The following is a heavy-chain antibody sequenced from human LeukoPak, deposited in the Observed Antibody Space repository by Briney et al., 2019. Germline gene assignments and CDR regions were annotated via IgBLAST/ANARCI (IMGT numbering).Heavy chain of an antibody. CDR2: IHYSGYT. CDR1: GGSISSGDYY. CDR3: ARDSWLRGSGSSISY. Sequence: PSETLSLTCTVSGGSISSGDYYWSWIRQPPGKGLEWIAYIHYSGYTAYNPSLKSRVTMSLDTSKNQFSLKLSSVTAADTAVYYCARDSWLRGSGSSISYWGQGTLVTVSS. D-gene: IGHD3-10*01. J-gene: IGHJ4*02. V-gene: IGHV4-61*08.